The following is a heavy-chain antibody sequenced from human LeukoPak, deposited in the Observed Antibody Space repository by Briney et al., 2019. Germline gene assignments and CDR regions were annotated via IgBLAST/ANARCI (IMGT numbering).Heavy chain of an antibody. CDR1: GGSISGYY. J-gene: IGHJ4*02. Sequence: PSETLSLTCTVSGGSISGYYWCWIRQPPGKGLEWIGYIYHNGGTNYNPSLQSRLTISVDTSKNQFSLKLSSVTAADTAVYYCARHLRAVAGGRYFDYWGQGTQVTVSS. V-gene: IGHV4-59*08. CDR2: IYHNGGT. CDR3: ARHLRAVAGGRYFDY. D-gene: IGHD6-19*01.